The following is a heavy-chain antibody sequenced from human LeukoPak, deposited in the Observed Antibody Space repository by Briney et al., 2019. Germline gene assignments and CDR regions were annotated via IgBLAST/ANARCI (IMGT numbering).Heavy chain of an antibody. Sequence: AGGSLRLSCAASGFTFSSYVMRWVRQAPGKGLEWVSSITDSGGSTYYADSVKGRFTISRDNSKNTLYLQMNSLRAEDTAVYYCARGDCTNGVCYTNYYYYYGMDVWGQGTTVTVSS. J-gene: IGHJ6*02. D-gene: IGHD2-8*01. CDR1: GFTFSSYV. CDR3: ARGDCTNGVCYTNYYYYYGMDV. CDR2: ITDSGGST. V-gene: IGHV3-23*01.